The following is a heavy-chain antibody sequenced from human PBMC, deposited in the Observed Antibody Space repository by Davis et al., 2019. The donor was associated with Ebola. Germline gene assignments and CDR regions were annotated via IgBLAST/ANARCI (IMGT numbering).Heavy chain of an antibody. D-gene: IGHD3-9*01. Sequence: PGGSLRLSCVASGFTFSPHWMHWVRRAPGKGLEWVSRITSDGRDTHYVDSVKGRFTISRDNAKRTVFLQMTRLRVEDTAIYYFVRDGSHFEVDDWGQGTLVTVSS. V-gene: IGHV3-74*01. CDR1: GFTFSPHW. J-gene: IGHJ4*02. CDR3: VRDGSHFEVDD. CDR2: ITSDGRDT.